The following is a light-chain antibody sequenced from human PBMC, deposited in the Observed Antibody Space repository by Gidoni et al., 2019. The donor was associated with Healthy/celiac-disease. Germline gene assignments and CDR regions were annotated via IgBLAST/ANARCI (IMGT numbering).Light chain of an antibody. CDR3: QAWDSSTAV. CDR2: HDS. V-gene: IGLV3-1*01. Sequence: YELTQPPAVAVSPGQTASITCPGDKLGDKSACWYQQKPGQTHVLVIYHDSKCRSGIPELFSCSNSGNTATLTICGTQAMDEADYYCQAWDSSTAVFGTGTKVTVL. J-gene: IGLJ1*01. CDR1: KLGDKS.